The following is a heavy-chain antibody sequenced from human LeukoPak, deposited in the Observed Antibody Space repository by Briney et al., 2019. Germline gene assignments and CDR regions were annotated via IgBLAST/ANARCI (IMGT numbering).Heavy chain of an antibody. Sequence: ASVKVSCKASGYTFTSYYMHWVRQAPGQGLEWMGIINPSGGSTSYAQKFQGRVTMTRDTSTSTVYVELSSLRSEDTAVYYCARGPSWIQLWLLDYFDYWGQGTLVTVSS. V-gene: IGHV1-46*01. CDR2: INPSGGST. CDR1: GYTFTSYY. D-gene: IGHD5-18*01. J-gene: IGHJ4*02. CDR3: ARGPSWIQLWLLDYFDY.